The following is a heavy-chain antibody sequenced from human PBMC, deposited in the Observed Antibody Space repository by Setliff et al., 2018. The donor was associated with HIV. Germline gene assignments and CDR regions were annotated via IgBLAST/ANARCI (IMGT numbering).Heavy chain of an antibody. CDR2: INHGGST. CDR1: GGSFSSYY. J-gene: IGHJ4*02. V-gene: IGHV4-34*01. D-gene: IGHD3-10*01. CDR3: ARRDWLPLGGLDY. Sequence: SETLSLTCAVYGGSFSSYYWSWIRQPPGKGLEWIGEINHGGSTNYNPSLKSRVTISVDTSKNQFSLKVSSVTAADTAVYYCARRDWLPLGGLDYWGQGTLVTVSS.